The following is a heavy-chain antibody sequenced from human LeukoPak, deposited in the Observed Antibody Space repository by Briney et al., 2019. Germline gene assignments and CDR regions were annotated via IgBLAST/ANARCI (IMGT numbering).Heavy chain of an antibody. D-gene: IGHD3-16*02. CDR2: ISGSGGST. CDR1: GFTFGTYV. J-gene: IGHJ4*02. CDR3: AKDTRSNPGWFFDY. V-gene: IGHV3-23*01. Sequence: GGSLRLSCAASGFTFGTYVVSWVRQAPGKGLEWVSAISGSGGSTYYADSVKGRFTISRDNSKNTLYLQMNSLRAEDTAVYYCAKDTRSNPGWFFDYWGQGTLVTVSS.